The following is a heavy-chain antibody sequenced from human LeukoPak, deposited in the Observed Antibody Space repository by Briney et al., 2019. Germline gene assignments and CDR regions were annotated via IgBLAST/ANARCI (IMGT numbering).Heavy chain of an antibody. D-gene: IGHD5-18*01. CDR2: INSDGSST. CDR1: GFTFSNYW. J-gene: IGHJ4*02. CDR3: ARDLNTAMVIEY. Sequence: PGGSLRLSCAVSGFTFSNYWMHWVRQAPGKGLVWVSRINSDGSSTSYADDVKGRFTISRDNAKNTLYLQMNSLRGDDTAVYYCARDLNTAMVIEYRGQGTLVTVSS. V-gene: IGHV3-74*01.